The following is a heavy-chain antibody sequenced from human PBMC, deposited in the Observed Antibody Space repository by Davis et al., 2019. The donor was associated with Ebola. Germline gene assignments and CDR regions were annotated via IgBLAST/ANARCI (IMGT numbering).Heavy chain of an antibody. CDR3: ARGLYGWYYFDY. D-gene: IGHD6-19*01. CDR1: GYTFTSYY. Sequence: ASVKVSCKASGYTFTSYYMHWVRQPPGQGLEWMGIINPSGGSTSYAQKFQGRVTMTRDTSISTAYMELSRLTSDDTAVYYCARGLYGWYYFDYWGQGTLVTVSS. CDR2: INPSGGST. J-gene: IGHJ4*02. V-gene: IGHV1-46*01.